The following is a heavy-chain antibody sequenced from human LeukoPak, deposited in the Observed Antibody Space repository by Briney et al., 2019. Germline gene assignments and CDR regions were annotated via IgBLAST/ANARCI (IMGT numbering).Heavy chain of an antibody. CDR2: IKQDGSEK. D-gene: IGHD5-24*01. J-gene: IGHJ4*02. Sequence: GGSLRLSCAASGFTFSSYWMSWVRQAPGKGLEWVANIKQDGSEKNCVDSVKGRFTISRDNAKNSLYLQMNSLRAEDTAVYYCAKNSPDGWDWGQGTLVTVAS. CDR3: AKNSPDGWD. CDR1: GFTFSSYW. V-gene: IGHV3-7*03.